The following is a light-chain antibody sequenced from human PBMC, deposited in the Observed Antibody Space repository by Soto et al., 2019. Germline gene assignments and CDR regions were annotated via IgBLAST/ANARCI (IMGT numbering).Light chain of an antibody. CDR3: HQYATSPQT. Sequence: EIVLTQSPGTLSLSPGERATLSCRASQCVPKNYLAWYQHKPGQAPRLLIHGPSSRATGIPDRFSGSGSGTDFTLSISRLEPEDFAVYYCHQYATSPQTFGQGTKVEIK. J-gene: IGKJ1*01. V-gene: IGKV3-20*01. CDR2: GPS. CDR1: QCVPKNY.